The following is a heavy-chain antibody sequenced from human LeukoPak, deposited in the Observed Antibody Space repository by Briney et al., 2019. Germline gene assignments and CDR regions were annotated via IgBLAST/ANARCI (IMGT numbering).Heavy chain of an antibody. CDR2: ISYDGRNK. V-gene: IGHV3-30*01. CDR3: ATHFEMATIGY. J-gene: IGHJ4*02. D-gene: IGHD5-24*01. CDR1: GFTFSSYA. Sequence: GGSLILSCAASGFTFSSYAMHWVRPAPGKGLEWVAVISYDGRNKYYADSEKGRFTISRDNSKNTLYLQMNSLRAEATAVYYCATHFEMATIGYWGQGTLVTVSS.